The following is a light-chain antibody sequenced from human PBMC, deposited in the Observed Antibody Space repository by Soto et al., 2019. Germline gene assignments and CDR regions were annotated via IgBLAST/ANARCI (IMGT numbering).Light chain of an antibody. V-gene: IGLV1-51*02. Sequence: QSVLTQSPSVSAAPGEKVTISCSGSSSNIGNNFVSWYQFLPGAAPQPLIFEDNKRPSGIPDRFSGSKSGTSATLDITELQTGDEADYFCGTWDSSLSAGVFGGGTKLTVL. CDR2: EDN. CDR3: GTWDSSLSAGV. CDR1: SSNIGNNF. J-gene: IGLJ3*02.